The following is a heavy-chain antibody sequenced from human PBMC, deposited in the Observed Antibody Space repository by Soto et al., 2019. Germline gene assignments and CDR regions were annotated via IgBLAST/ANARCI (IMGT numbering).Heavy chain of an antibody. CDR2: IIPILGIA. J-gene: IGHJ4*02. Sequence: SVKVSCKASGGTFSSYTISWVRQAPGQGLQWMGRIIPILGIANYAQKFQGRVTITADKSTSTAYMELSSLRSEDTAVYYCAHAVQRSPAPDYWGQGTLVTVPS. CDR1: GGTFSSYT. D-gene: IGHD2-2*01. CDR3: AHAVQRSPAPDY. V-gene: IGHV1-69*02.